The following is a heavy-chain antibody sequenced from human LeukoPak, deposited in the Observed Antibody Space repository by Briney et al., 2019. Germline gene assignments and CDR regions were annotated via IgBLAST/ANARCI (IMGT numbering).Heavy chain of an antibody. V-gene: IGHV4-31*03. J-gene: IGHJ4*02. CDR3: ARELGSWYNY. CDR1: GDSISNGVKY. CDR2: IYHSGRS. Sequence: SETLSLTCTVSGDSISNGVKYWSWIRQHPGRGLEWIGYIYHSGRSYYNPSLKSRITMSVDTSKNQFSLNLSSVTAADTAVYYCARELGSWYNYWGQGTLVTVSS. D-gene: IGHD6-13*01.